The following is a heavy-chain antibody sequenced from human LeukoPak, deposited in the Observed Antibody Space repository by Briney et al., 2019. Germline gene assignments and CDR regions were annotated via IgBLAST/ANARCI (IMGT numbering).Heavy chain of an antibody. CDR2: IYHSGST. V-gene: IGHV4-4*02. D-gene: IGHD6-13*01. CDR1: GGSISSSNW. J-gene: IGHJ4*02. Sequence: SGTLSLTCAVSGGSISSSNWWSWVRQPPGKGLEWIGEIYHSGSTNYNPSLKSRVTISVDTSKNQFSLKLSSVTAADTAVYYCARGLITAAAGTVADHWGQGTLVTVSS. CDR3: ARGLITAAAGTVADH.